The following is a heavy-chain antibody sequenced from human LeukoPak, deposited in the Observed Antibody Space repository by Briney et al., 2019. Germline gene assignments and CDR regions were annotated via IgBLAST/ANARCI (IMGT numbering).Heavy chain of an antibody. CDR1: GFTFSSYG. CDR3: ARDLRCSSTSCGAFDI. J-gene: IGHJ3*02. CDR2: ISSSSSYI. Sequence: QTGGSLRLSCAASGFTFSSYGMHWVRQAPGKGLEWVSSISSSSSYIYYPDSVKGRFTISRDNAKNSLYLQMNSLRAEDTAVYYCARDLRCSSTSCGAFDIWGQGTMVTVSS. V-gene: IGHV3-21*01. D-gene: IGHD2-2*01.